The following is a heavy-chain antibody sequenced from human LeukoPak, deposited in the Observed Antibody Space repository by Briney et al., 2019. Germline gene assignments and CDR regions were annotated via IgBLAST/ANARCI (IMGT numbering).Heavy chain of an antibody. Sequence: GASVKVSCKAAGYTFTSYDINWVRQAGGQGLEWMGWMNPNSGNTGYAQKFKGRLTMTRNTSISTAYMELSSLRSEDTAVYNCARGLGYSYGYGVDYWGQGTLVTVSS. J-gene: IGHJ4*02. CDR1: GYTFTSYD. CDR3: ARGLGYSYGYGVDY. V-gene: IGHV1-8*01. D-gene: IGHD5-18*01. CDR2: MNPNSGNT.